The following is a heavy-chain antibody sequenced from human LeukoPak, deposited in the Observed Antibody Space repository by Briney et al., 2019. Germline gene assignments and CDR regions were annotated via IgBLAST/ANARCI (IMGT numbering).Heavy chain of an antibody. CDR1: GFTFSSYS. J-gene: IGHJ4*02. Sequence: PGGSLRLSCAASGFTFSSYSMTWVRQAPGKGLEWVSYISSSSSTIYYADSVKGRFTISRDNAKNSLYLQMNSLRDEDTAVYYCARGPPYYDFWSGYYDYWGQGTLVTVSS. CDR3: ARGPPYYDFWSGYYDY. V-gene: IGHV3-48*02. D-gene: IGHD3-3*01. CDR2: ISSSSSTI.